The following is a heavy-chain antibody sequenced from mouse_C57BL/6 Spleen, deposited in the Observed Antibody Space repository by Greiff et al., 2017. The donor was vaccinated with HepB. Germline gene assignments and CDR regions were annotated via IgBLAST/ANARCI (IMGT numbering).Heavy chain of an antibody. CDR3: ARSRGYDGDFDY. V-gene: IGHV1-52*01. J-gene: IGHJ2*01. CDR2: IDPSDSET. CDR1: GYTFTSYW. Sequence: VKLQQPGAELVRPGSSVKLSCKASGYTFTSYWMHWVKQRPIQGLEWIGNIDPSDSETHYNQKFKDKATLTVDKSSSTAYLQLSSLTSEDSAVYYCARSRGYDGDFDYWGQGTTLTVSS. D-gene: IGHD2-14*01.